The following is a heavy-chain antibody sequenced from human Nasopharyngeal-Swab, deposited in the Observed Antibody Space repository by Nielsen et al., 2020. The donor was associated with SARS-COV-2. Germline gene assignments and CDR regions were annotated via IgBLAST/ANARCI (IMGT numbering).Heavy chain of an antibody. CDR2: IHYSGST. V-gene: IGHV4-59*13. CDR1: GGSISSYY. D-gene: IGHD3/OR15-3a*01. Sequence: PSETLSLTCAISGGSISSYYWSWIRQPPGKGLEWIGCIHYSGSTYYNPSLKSRVTMAVDTSNNQFSLKVTSVTAADTAVYYCAREQRGGDFWTRHYYNGMDVWGQGTTVTVSS. J-gene: IGHJ6*02. CDR3: AREQRGGDFWTRHYYNGMDV.